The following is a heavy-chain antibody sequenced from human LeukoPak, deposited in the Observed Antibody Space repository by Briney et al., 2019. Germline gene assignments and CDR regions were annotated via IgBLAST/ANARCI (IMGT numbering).Heavy chain of an antibody. V-gene: IGHV4-59*08. CDR2: IYYSGST. CDR1: GGSISSYY. Sequence: SETLSLTCTVSGGSISSYYWSWIRQPPGKGLEWIGYIYYSGSTNYNPSLKSRVTISVDTSKNQFSLKLSSVTAADTAVYYCARQGSGSYYNSKAYYYYGMDVWSQGTTVTVSS. D-gene: IGHD3-10*01. J-gene: IGHJ6*02. CDR3: ARQGSGSYYNSKAYYYYGMDV.